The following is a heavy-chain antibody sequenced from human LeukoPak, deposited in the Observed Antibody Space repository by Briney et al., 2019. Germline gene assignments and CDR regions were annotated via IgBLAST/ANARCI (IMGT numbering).Heavy chain of an antibody. V-gene: IGHV3-15*01. D-gene: IGHD3/OR15-3a*01. J-gene: IGHJ4*02. CDR1: GFTFSNAW. CDR3: TGDFWTGDY. CDR2: IKSKTSGETA. Sequence: GGSLRLSCAASGFTFSNAWVSWVRQAPGKGLEWVGRIKSKTSGETADYAAPVKGRFTISRDDSKNTLYLQMNSLKTEDTAVYYCTGDFWTGDYWGQGTLVTVSS.